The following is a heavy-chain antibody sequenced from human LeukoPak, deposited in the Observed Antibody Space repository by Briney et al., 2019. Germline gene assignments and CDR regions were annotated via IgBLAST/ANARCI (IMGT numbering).Heavy chain of an antibody. V-gene: IGHV4-59*01. J-gene: IGHJ3*02. CDR3: AREEGSSWYGDAFDI. D-gene: IGHD6-13*01. Sequence: PSETLSLTCTVSGGSISSYYWSWIRQPPGKGLEWIGYIYYSGSTNYNPSLKSRVTISVDTSKNQFSLKLSSVTAADTAVYYCAREEGSSWYGDAFDIRGQGTMVTVSS. CDR2: IYYSGST. CDR1: GGSISSYY.